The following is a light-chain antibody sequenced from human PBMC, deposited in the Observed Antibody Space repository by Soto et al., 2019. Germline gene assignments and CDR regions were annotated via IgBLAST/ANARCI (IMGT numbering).Light chain of an antibody. CDR1: QSVRSNH. Sequence: PGERATLSCRARQSVRSNHLAWHHQKPGQAPRLLLDGGSSRATGLPVSFSGSGSETDFTLTITRLEPEDFAVYYCQQYSSSRTFGQGTQVDI. CDR2: GGS. V-gene: IGKV3-20*01. CDR3: QQYSSSRT. J-gene: IGKJ1*01.